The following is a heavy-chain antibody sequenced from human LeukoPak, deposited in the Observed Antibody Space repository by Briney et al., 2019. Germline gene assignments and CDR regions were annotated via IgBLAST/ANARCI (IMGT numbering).Heavy chain of an antibody. CDR2: ILPFVDIT. CDR1: GATFTIYA. Sequence: GASVKVSCKAAGATFTIYAFSWVRQAPGQGLEWMGRILPFVDITNYAQRFQGRLTITAAKATTTASMELSSLNSEDTAFYYYARCKMRPSAREYFDSWGQGTLVTVSS. J-gene: IGHJ4*02. D-gene: IGHD1-26*01. V-gene: IGHV1-69*04. CDR3: ARCKMRPSAREYFDS.